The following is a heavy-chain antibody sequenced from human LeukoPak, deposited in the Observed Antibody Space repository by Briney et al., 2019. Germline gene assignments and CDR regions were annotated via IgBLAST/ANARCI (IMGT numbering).Heavy chain of an antibody. D-gene: IGHD4-17*01. V-gene: IGHV1-69*13. CDR2: IIPIFGTA. CDR3: ARYDYGVDYFDY. J-gene: IGHJ4*02. CDR1: GGTFSSYA. Sequence: GASVKVSCKASGGTFSSYAISWVRQAPGQGLEWMGGIIPIFGTANYAQKFQGRVTITADESTSTAYMELSGLRSEDTAVYYCARYDYGVDYFDYWGQGTLVTVSS.